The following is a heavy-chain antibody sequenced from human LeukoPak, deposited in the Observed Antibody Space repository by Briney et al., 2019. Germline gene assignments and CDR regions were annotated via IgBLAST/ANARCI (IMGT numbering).Heavy chain of an antibody. J-gene: IGHJ4*02. D-gene: IGHD2-21*02. CDR2: LSGSGDDT. CDR1: GFTFSNYA. V-gene: IGHV3-23*01. CDR3: AKGTVVTTHPLADY. Sequence: GGSLRLSCAASGFTFSNYAMNWVRPTLEKGLERVSSLSGSGDDTFYADSVKGRWTISRDNSKNPLFLQMNSLRVEDTAVYYCAKGTVVTTHPLADYWGQGTLVTVSP.